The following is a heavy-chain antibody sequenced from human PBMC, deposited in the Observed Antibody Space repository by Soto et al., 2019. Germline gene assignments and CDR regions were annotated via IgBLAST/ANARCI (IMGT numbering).Heavy chain of an antibody. CDR2: VKTRSYSYAT. J-gene: IGHJ4*01. V-gene: IGHV3-73*02. D-gene: IGHD3-22*01. CDR1: GFTFSGSG. CDR3: AILWARGDDYYSHPYYLDY. Sequence: EVQLVESGGGLVQPGGSVKLSCAASGFTFSGSGIHWVRQASGKGLEWVGRVKTRSYSYATAYTASVEGRFTISRDDSKTTAYLQINSLNTEDTAVYYCAILWARGDDYYSHPYYLDYWGQGTQVTVAS.